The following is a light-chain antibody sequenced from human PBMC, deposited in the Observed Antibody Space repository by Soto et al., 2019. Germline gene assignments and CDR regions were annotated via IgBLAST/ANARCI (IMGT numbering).Light chain of an antibody. CDR3: TPYKSRSPLYF. Sequence: QSALTQPASVSGSPGQSITISCTGTSSDVGGYNYVSWYQQHPGKAPKLMIYDVSNRPSGVSNRFSGSKSGNTASLTISGPPADDEAYYYCTPYKSRSPLYFFGTGTKVTVL. CDR1: SSDVGGYNY. CDR2: DVS. V-gene: IGLV2-14*01. J-gene: IGLJ1*01.